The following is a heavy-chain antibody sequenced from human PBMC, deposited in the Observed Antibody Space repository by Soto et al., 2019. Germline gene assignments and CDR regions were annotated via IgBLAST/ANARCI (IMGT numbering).Heavy chain of an antibody. CDR2: IHHSGIS. D-gene: IGHD2-8*01. CDR1: GGSISSSNW. V-gene: IGHV4-4*02. CDR3: ARACLNGICYTQGLDL. Sequence: QVQLQESGPGLVKPSGTLSLTCGVSGGSISSSNWWSWVRQPPGKGLEWIGEIHHSGISKYNPSLQSRLTISLEKSKNHFSLQLTSFTAADTAVYYCARACLNGICYTQGLDLWGQGTLVLVSS. J-gene: IGHJ4*02.